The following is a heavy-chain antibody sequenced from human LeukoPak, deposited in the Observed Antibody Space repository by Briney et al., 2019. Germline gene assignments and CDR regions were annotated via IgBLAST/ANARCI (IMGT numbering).Heavy chain of an antibody. Sequence: GGSLRLSCAASGFTFSSYAVSWVRQAPGKGLEWVSAISGSGGSTYYADSVKGRFTISRDNSKNTLYLQMNSLRAEDTAVYYCAKVSRKGPYYYDSSGYYSPPTFDYWGQGTLVTVSS. CDR1: GFTFSSYA. V-gene: IGHV3-23*01. J-gene: IGHJ4*02. CDR3: AKVSRKGPYYYDSSGYYSPPTFDY. CDR2: ISGSGGST. D-gene: IGHD3-22*01.